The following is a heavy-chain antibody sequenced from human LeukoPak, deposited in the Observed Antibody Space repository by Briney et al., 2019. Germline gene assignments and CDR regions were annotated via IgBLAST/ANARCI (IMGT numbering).Heavy chain of an antibody. J-gene: IGHJ6*03. V-gene: IGHV1-8*01. CDR2: MNPNSGNT. CDR1: GYTFTSYD. Sequence: ASVKVSCKASGYTFTSYDINWVRQATGQGLEWMGWMNPNSGNTGYAQKFQGRVTMTRNTSISTAYMELSSLRSEDTAVYYCARGLDCGGDCYSNYYYYYMDVWGKGTTVTISS. CDR3: ARGLDCGGDCYSNYYYYYMDV. D-gene: IGHD2-21*02.